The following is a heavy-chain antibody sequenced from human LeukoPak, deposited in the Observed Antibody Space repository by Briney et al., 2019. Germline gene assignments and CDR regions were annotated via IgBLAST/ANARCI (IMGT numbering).Heavy chain of an antibody. Sequence: PSETLSLTCALYGGSFSGYYWSWIRQPPGKGLEWIGEINHSGSTNYNPSLKSRVTISVDTSKNQFSLKLSSVTAADTAVYYCADRRRYSYGLDYWGQGTLVTVSS. CDR1: GGSFSGYY. J-gene: IGHJ4*02. D-gene: IGHD5-18*01. V-gene: IGHV4-34*01. CDR3: ADRRRYSYGLDY. CDR2: INHSGST.